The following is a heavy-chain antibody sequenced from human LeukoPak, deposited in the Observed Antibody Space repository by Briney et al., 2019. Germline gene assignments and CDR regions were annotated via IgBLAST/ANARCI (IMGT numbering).Heavy chain of an antibody. J-gene: IGHJ4*02. V-gene: IGHV1-46*01. D-gene: IGHD2-2*02. Sequence: ASVKVSCKASVYTFTIFYRHWVRQAPGQGLEWMGIINPSGGSTTYAQKFQGRVSMTRDTSTSTVYMELSSLRSEDTAVYYCSRGEYQLLYDNWGQGTLVSVAS. CDR1: VYTFTIFY. CDR3: SRGEYQLLYDN. CDR2: INPSGGST.